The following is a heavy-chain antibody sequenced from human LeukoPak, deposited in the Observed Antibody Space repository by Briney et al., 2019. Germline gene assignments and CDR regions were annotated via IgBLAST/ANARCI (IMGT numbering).Heavy chain of an antibody. V-gene: IGHV4-59*11. CDR3: ARVDLGGSGYFFDL. J-gene: IGHJ4*02. Sequence: PSETLSLTCTVSGGYINSHYWGWIRQPPGKVLEYIGCISYTGSAIYSPSLESRVTISIDTSKKQFSLNLRSVNTADTAVYYCARVDLGGSGYFFDLWGQGALVTVSS. CDR1: GGYINSHY. CDR2: ISYTGSA. D-gene: IGHD3-22*01.